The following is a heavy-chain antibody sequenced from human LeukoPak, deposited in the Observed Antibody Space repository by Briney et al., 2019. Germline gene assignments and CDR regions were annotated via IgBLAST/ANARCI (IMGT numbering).Heavy chain of an antibody. CDR2: IIPIFGTA. CDR1: GGTFSSYA. J-gene: IGHJ3*02. D-gene: IGHD3-22*01. Sequence: GASVKVSCKASGGTFSSYAISWVRQAPGQGLEWMGGIIPIFGTANYAQKFQGRVTITADESTSTAYMELSRLRSDDTAVYYCARARPPPITMIVVDSGTKGEDHDAFDIWGQGTMVTVSS. V-gene: IGHV1-69*13. CDR3: ARARPPPITMIVVDSGTKGEDHDAFDI.